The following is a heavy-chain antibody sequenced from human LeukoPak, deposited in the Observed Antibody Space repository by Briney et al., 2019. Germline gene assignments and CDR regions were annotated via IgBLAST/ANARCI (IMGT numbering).Heavy chain of an antibody. Sequence: ASVKVSCKASGGTFSSYAISWVRPAPGQGLEWMGRIIPILGIANYAQKFQGRVTITADKSTSTAYMELSSLRSEDTAVYYCARDHFQGDGYNFDYWGQGTLVTVSS. D-gene: IGHD5-24*01. CDR2: IIPILGIA. CDR3: ARDHFQGDGYNFDY. J-gene: IGHJ4*02. CDR1: GGTFSSYA. V-gene: IGHV1-69*04.